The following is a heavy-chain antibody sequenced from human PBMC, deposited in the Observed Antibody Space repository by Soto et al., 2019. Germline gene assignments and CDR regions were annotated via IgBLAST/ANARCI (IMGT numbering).Heavy chain of an antibody. V-gene: IGHV4-39*01. Sequence: PSETLSLTAIVPVGTASSSSYYWGWARQPPGKGLEWIGSVYYSGSTYYNPSLESRVTISVDKSKNQFSLKLMSLSAADTAVYYCGRLEGLATISYYFDYWGQGALVTVSS. CDR1: VGTASSSSYY. CDR3: GRLEGLATISYYFDY. CDR2: VYYSGST. J-gene: IGHJ4*02. D-gene: IGHD3-9*01.